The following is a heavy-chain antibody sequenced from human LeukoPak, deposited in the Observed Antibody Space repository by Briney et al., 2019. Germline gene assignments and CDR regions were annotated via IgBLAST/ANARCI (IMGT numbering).Heavy chain of an antibody. D-gene: IGHD6-19*01. J-gene: IGHJ4*02. CDR3: AKPGSSGSFDY. Sequence: GGSLRLSCAASGFTFGSYAMHWVRQAPGKGLEWVAVISYDGSNKYYADSAKGRFTISRDNSKNTLYLQMNSLRAEDTAVYYCAKPGSSGSFDYWGQGTLVTVSS. CDR1: GFTFGSYA. V-gene: IGHV3-30-3*02. CDR2: ISYDGSNK.